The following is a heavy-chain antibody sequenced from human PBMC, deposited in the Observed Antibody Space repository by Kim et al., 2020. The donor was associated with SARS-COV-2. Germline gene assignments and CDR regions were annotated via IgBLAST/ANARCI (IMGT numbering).Heavy chain of an antibody. Sequence: ASVKVSCKTSGHTFTRDSIHWVRQAPGQRLEWRGGIDCGSGATIYSQKFQGRVTFTTDTSASTAYMELSFLRSEDSAVYYCLGGYYFDYWGQGTLVTVSS. CDR1: GHTFTRDS. V-gene: IGHV1-3*01. J-gene: IGHJ4*02. CDR3: LGGYYFDY. D-gene: IGHD2-15*01. CDR2: IDCGSGAT.